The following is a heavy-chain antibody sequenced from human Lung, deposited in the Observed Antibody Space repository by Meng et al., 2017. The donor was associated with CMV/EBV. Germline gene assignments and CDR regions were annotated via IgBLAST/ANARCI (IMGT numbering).Heavy chain of an antibody. D-gene: IGHD4-11*01. CDR3: ARGRLHR. J-gene: IGHJ5*02. CDR2: INKNGSEK. V-gene: IGHV3-7*04. CDR1: GFTFSNYW. Sequence: GGSXRLSCAASGFTFSNYWMNWVRQAPGKGLEWVAIINKNGSEKYYVDSVKGRFTISRDNARNSMYLHMSSLRVEDTAMYYCARGRLHRWGQGTRVT.